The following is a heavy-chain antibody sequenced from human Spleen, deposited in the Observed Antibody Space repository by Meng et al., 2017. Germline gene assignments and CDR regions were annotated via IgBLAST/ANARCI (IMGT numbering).Heavy chain of an antibody. J-gene: IGHJ3*02. CDR1: GFTFSDYY. V-gene: IGHV3-11*01. CDR3: ARPAHSSGYYNYAIDAFDI. CDR2: ISSSGSTI. Sequence: GGSLRLSCAASGFTFSDYYMSWIRQAPGKGLEWVSYISSSGSTIYYADSVKGRFTISRDNSKNTLYLQMNSLRAEDTAVYYCARPAHSSGYYNYAIDAFDIWGQGTMVTVSS. D-gene: IGHD3-22*01.